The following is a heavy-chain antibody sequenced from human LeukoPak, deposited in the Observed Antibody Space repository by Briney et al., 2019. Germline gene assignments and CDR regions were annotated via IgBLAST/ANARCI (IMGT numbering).Heavy chain of an antibody. CDR2: INWNGGST. CDR1: GFTFDYYG. V-gene: IGHV3-20*04. D-gene: IGHD3-22*01. Sequence: PGGSLRLSCAASGFTFDYYGMTWVRQAPGKGLEWVSGINWNGGSTDYADSVKGRFTISRDNAKNSLYLQMNSLKADDTAFYYCARDRYYDTSDFLDYWGQGTLATVSS. J-gene: IGHJ4*02. CDR3: ARDRYYDTSDFLDY.